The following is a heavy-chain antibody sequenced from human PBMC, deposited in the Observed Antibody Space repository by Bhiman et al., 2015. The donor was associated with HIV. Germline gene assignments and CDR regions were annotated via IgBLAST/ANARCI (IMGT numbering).Heavy chain of an antibody. Sequence: EVQLVESGGGLVKPGGSLRLSCAASGFTFSNAWMSWVRQAPGKGLEWVGRFKSKTDGGTADYAAPVKGRFTISRDASNNTLYLQMNSLRAEDTAVYFCAKSDRYQLLTGGRFDYWGQGTLVTVS. J-gene: IGHJ4*02. V-gene: IGHV3-15*01. CDR1: GFTFSNAW. CDR2: FKSKTDGGTA. D-gene: IGHD2-2*01. CDR3: AKSDRYQLLTGGRFDY.